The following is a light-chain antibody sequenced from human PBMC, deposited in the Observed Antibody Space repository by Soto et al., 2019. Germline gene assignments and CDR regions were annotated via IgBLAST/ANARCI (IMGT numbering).Light chain of an antibody. Sequence: ELVLTQSPGTLSLSPGERATLSCRASQSVSSSYLAWYQQKPGQAPRLLIYGASSRAAGIPDRVSGSGAGTDFTLTISRLEPEDFAVDDCQQYGSSPITVGQGTRLEIK. CDR2: GAS. V-gene: IGKV3-20*01. CDR1: QSVSSSY. J-gene: IGKJ5*01. CDR3: QQYGSSPIT.